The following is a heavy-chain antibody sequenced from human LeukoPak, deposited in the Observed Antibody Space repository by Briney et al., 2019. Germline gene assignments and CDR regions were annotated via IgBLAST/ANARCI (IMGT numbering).Heavy chain of an antibody. CDR3: ARVWCSGGSCYSSRGAFDI. CDR2: ISPSGNST. J-gene: IGHJ3*02. CDR1: GYTFPTNY. Sequence: ASVKVSCKGSGYTFPTNYVHWVRQTPGQGLEWMGLISPSGNSTVSVQKFQGRVTMTRDMSTSTVYMELSSLRSEDTAVYYCARVWCSGGSCYSSRGAFDIWGQGTMVTVSS. V-gene: IGHV1-46*01. D-gene: IGHD2-15*01.